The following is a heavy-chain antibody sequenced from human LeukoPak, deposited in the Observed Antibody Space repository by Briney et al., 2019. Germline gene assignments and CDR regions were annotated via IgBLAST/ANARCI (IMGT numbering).Heavy chain of an antibody. D-gene: IGHD3-10*01. V-gene: IGHV3-30*03. CDR3: RTELVRGVMTTAFVI. CDR1: GFTVSSNY. J-gene: IGHJ3*02. CDR2: ISHDGSKI. Sequence: PGGSLRLSCAASGFTVSSNYMSWVRQAPGKGLEWVAAISHDGSKIFYEDSVKGRFTVSRDNSKNSLYLQMNSLRHEDTAVYYCRTELVRGVMTTAFVIWGQGTMVTVSS.